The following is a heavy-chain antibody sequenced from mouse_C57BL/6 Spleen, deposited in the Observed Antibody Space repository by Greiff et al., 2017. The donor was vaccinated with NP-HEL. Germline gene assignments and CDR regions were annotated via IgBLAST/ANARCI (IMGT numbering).Heavy chain of an antibody. CDR3: ARGLPWYFDV. CDR2: ISSGSSSI. V-gene: IGHV5-17*01. CDR1: GFTFSDYG. Sequence: EVKLMESGGGLVKPGGSLKLSCAASGFTFSDYGMHWVRQAPEKGLEWVAYISSGSSSIEYAETVKGRFTISRDNAKSTRFLQMTSLRSEDTAMYYCARGLPWYFDVWGTGTTVTVSS. D-gene: IGHD2-4*01. J-gene: IGHJ1*03.